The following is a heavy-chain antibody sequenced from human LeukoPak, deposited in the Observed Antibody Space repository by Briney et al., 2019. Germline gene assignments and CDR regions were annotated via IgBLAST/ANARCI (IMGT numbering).Heavy chain of an antibody. CDR1: GYTFTGYY. V-gene: IGHV1-2*02. CDR2: INPNSGGT. J-gene: IGHJ4*02. D-gene: IGHD2-15*01. Sequence: ASVKVSCKASGYTFTGYYMHWVRQAPGQGLEWMGWINPNSGGTNYAQKFQGRVTMTRDTSISTAYMELSSLRSEDTAVYYCARTLRRHCSGGSCYSPHPDYWGQGTLVTVSS. CDR3: ARTLRRHCSGGSCYSPHPDY.